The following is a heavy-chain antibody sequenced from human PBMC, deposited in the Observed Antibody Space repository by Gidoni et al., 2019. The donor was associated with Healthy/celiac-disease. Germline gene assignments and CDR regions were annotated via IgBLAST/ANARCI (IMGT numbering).Heavy chain of an antibody. CDR2: ISGSGGST. CDR1: GFTFSRYA. V-gene: IGHV3-23*01. D-gene: IGHD3-3*01. J-gene: IGHJ3*02. Sequence: EVQLLESGGGLVQPGGSLRLSCAASGFTFSRYAMSWVRQAPGKGLEWVSAISGSGGSTYYADAVKGRFTISRDNSKNTLYLQMNSLRAEDTAVYYCANLGYDFWSGQLPYDAFDIWGQGTMVTVSS. CDR3: ANLGYDFWSGQLPYDAFDI.